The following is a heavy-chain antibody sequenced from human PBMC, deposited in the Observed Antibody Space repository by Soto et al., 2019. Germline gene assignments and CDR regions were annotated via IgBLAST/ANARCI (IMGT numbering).Heavy chain of an antibody. CDR2: MNPYSGNT. V-gene: IGHV1-8*01. CDR1: GYTFTSYD. D-gene: IGHD2-2*01. J-gene: IGHJ4*01. Sequence: QVQLVQSGAEVKKPWASVKVSCKASGYTFTSYDINWVRQATGQGLEWMGWMNPYSGNTGYAQKFQGRVTMTRNTSISTAYMELRSLRSEDTAVYDRAREAAALGNDYWRHGTLVTVSS. CDR3: AREAAALGNDY.